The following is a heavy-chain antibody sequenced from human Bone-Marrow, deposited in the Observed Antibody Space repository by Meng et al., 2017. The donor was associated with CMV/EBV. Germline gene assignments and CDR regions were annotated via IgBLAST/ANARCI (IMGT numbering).Heavy chain of an antibody. CDR2: INPNSGGT. D-gene: IGHD2-21*02. J-gene: IGHJ3*02. CDR3: TSGDWGAFAI. V-gene: IGHV1-2*02. Sequence: ASVKVSCKASGGTFSSYAISWVRQAPGQGLEWMGWINPNSGGTNYAQKFQGRVTMTRDTSISTAYMELSRLRSDDTAVYYCTSGDWGAFAIWGQGTRVTGSS. CDR1: GGTFSSYA.